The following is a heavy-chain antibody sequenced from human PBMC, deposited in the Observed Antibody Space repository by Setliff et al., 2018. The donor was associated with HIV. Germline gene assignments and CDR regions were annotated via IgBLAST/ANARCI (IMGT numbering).Heavy chain of an antibody. CDR3: ARGRVESFWSDLIPSDY. Sequence: GGSLRLSCAASGFAFIDYALNWVRQAPGKGLEWVSSISSSGSYIYYAPSLKGRFTISRDNAKNSLYLQMNSLRADDTAVYYCARGRVESFWSDLIPSDYWGQGTLVTVSS. D-gene: IGHD3-3*01. CDR1: GFAFIDYA. CDR2: ISSSGSYI. J-gene: IGHJ4*02. V-gene: IGHV3-21*04.